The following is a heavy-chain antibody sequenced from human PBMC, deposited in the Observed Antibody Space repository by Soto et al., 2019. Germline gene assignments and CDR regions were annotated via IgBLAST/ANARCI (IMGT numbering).Heavy chain of an antibody. CDR2: ISAYNGNT. CDR1: GYSFISHS. V-gene: IGHV1-18*01. D-gene: IGHD2-21*01. J-gene: IGHJ6*02. Sequence: ASVKVSCKSSGYSFISHSVTWVRQAPGQGLEWMGRISAYNGNTNYAQKLQGRVTMTTDTSTSTAYMELRSLKSDDTAVYYCARGAFCGGAPGCRDMDVWGQGTTVTVSS. CDR3: ARGAFCGGAPGCRDMDV.